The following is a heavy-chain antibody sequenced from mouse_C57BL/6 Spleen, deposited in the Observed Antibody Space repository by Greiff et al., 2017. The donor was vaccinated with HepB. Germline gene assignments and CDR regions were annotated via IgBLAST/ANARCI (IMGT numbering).Heavy chain of an antibody. V-gene: IGHV1-15*01. J-gene: IGHJ4*01. D-gene: IGHD3-2*02. CDR2: IDPETGGT. CDR3: TRQLRNYAMDY. Sequence: VKLVESGAELVRPGASVTLSCKASGYTFTDYEMHWVKQTPVHGLEWIGAIDPETGGTAYNQKFKGKAILTADKSSSTAYMELRSLTSEDSAVYYCTRQLRNYAMDYWGQGTSVTVSS. CDR1: GYTFTDYE.